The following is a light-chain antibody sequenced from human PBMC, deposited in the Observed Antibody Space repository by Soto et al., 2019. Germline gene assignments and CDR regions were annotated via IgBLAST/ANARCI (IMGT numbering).Light chain of an antibody. CDR3: SSYTSSSTLV. CDR1: SSNIGTNH. CDR2: RHT. V-gene: IGLV1-47*01. J-gene: IGLJ1*01. Sequence: QSALTQPPSASGTPGQRVTISCSGGSSNIGTNHVYWYQHLPGTAPKLLIYRHTLRPSGVPDRFSASKSGTSASLAISGLRSDDEADYYCSSYTSSSTLVFGTGTKVTVL.